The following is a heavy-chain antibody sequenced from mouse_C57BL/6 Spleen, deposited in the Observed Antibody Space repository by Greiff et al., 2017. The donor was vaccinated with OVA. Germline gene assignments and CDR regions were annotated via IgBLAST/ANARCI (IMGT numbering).Heavy chain of an antibody. J-gene: IGHJ2*01. CDR1: GYTFTSYW. D-gene: IGHD1-1*01. CDR3: ARGDYYGSSYSYYFDY. CDR2: IYPGSGST. V-gene: IGHV1-55*01. Sequence: VQLQQSGAELVKPGASVKMSCKASGYTFTSYWITWVKQRPGQGLEWIGDIYPGSGSTNYNEKFKSKATLTVDTSSSTAYMQLSSLTSEDSAVYYCARGDYYGSSYSYYFDYWGQGTTLTVSS.